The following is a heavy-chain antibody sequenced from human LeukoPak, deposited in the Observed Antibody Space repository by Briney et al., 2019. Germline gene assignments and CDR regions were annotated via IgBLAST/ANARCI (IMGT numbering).Heavy chain of an antibody. D-gene: IGHD1-26*01. CDR3: ARDQSGAYIFDY. CDR1: GGSISSYS. V-gene: IGHV4-59*01. CDR2: IYYSGGT. J-gene: IGHJ4*02. Sequence: KPSETLSLTCTVSGGSISSYSWSWIRQPPAKGLEWIGYIYYSGGTNYNPSLKSRVTLSVHTSKNQFSLRLSSVAAADTAVYYCARDQSGAYIFDYWGQGTLVTVSS.